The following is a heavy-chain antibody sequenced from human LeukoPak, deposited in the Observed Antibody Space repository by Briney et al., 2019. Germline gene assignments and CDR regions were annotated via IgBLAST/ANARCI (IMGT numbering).Heavy chain of an antibody. J-gene: IGHJ2*01. CDR1: VFTFSDFY. CDR3: ARDRGGSGWKYWYFDL. D-gene: IGHD6-19*01. CDR2: IDSSSSYT. Sequence: KSGGSLRLSCAASVFTFSDFYMSWIRQAPGKGLEWVSYIDSSSSYTNYADSVKGRFTISRDNAKNSLYLQMNTLRAEDTAVYYCARDRGGSGWKYWYFDLWGRGTLVTVSS. V-gene: IGHV3-11*06.